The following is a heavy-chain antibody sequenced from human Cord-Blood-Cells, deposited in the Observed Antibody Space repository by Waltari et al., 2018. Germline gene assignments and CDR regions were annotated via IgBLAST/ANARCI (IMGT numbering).Heavy chain of an antibody. J-gene: IGHJ5*02. D-gene: IGHD2-2*01. CDR1: GYTFTSYD. CDR2: MNPNRGNT. V-gene: IGHV1-8*03. Sequence: QVQLVQSGAEVKKPGASVKVSCKASGYTFTSYDINWVRQATGQGLEWMGWMNPNRGNTGYAQKFQGRVTITRNTSISTAYMELSSLRSEDTAVYYCARDAYCSSTSCYNWFDPWGQGTLVTVSS. CDR3: ARDAYCSSTSCYNWFDP.